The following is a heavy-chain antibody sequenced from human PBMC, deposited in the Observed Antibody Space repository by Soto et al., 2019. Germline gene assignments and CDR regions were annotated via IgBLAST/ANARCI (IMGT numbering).Heavy chain of an antibody. V-gene: IGHV2-5*02. CDR1: GFSLSTSGVG. J-gene: IGHJ4*02. D-gene: IGHD3-10*01. Sequence: SGPTLVKPTQTLTLTCTFSGFSLSTSGVGVGWIRQPPGKALEWLALIYWDDDKRYSPSLKSRLTITKDTSKNQVVLTMTNMDPVDTATYYCAHKRLWNYGSGSPTYYFDYWGQGTLVTVSS. CDR3: AHKRLWNYGSGSPTYYFDY. CDR2: IYWDDDK.